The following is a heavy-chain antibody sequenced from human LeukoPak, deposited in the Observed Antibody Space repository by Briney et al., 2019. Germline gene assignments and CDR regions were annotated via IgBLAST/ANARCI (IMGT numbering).Heavy chain of an antibody. Sequence: GGSLRLSCEASGFTLGDHWMTWVRQAPGKGLEWVAYIKQDGSAKDYVDTVKGRFTISRDNSKNSLYLQMNGLRAEDTAVYYCARGGWFLDYWGQGTLVTVSS. CDR2: IKQDGSAK. J-gene: IGHJ4*02. CDR3: ARGGWFLDY. V-gene: IGHV3-7*04. D-gene: IGHD6-19*01. CDR1: GFTLGDHW.